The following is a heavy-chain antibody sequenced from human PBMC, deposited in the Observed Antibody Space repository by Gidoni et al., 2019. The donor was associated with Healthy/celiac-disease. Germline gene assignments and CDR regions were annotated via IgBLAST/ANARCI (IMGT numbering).Heavy chain of an antibody. CDR1: GGTFSSYA. D-gene: IGHD6-19*01. Sequence: QVQLVQSGAEVKKPGYSVKVSCKASGGTFSSYAISWVRQAPGQGLEWMGGIIPIFGTANSAQKFQGRVTITADKSTSTAYMELSSLRSEVTAVYYCAGSISIAVANPLDYWGQGTLVTVSS. CDR3: AGSISIAVANPLDY. V-gene: IGHV1-69*06. CDR2: IIPIFGTA. J-gene: IGHJ4*02.